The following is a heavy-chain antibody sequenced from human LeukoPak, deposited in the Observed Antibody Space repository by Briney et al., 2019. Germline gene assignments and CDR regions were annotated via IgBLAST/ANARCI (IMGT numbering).Heavy chain of an antibody. CDR3: ARVPKGGLRRGAYYYYGMDV. CDR2: MNPNSGNT. D-gene: IGHD4-17*01. CDR1: GYTFTSYD. V-gene: IGHV1-8*01. J-gene: IGHJ6*02. Sequence: ASVKVSCKASGYTFTSYDINWVRQATGQGLEWMGWMNPNSGNTGYAQKFQGRVTMTRNTSISTAYMELSSLRSEDTAVYYCARVPKGGLRRGAYYYYGMDVWGQGTTVTVSS.